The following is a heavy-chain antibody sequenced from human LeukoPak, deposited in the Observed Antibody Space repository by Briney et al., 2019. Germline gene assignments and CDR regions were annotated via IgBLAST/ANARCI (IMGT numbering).Heavy chain of an antibody. D-gene: IGHD2-2*01. CDR2: IYYSGST. Sequence: PSETLSLTCTVSGGSISSSSYYWGWIRQPPGKGLEWIGSIYYSGSTYYNPSLKSRVTISVDTSKNQFSLKLSSVTAADTAVYYCARHESDGHPVVPAAIFDYWGQGTLVTVSS. J-gene: IGHJ4*02. V-gene: IGHV4-39*01. CDR3: ARHESDGHPVVPAAIFDY. CDR1: GGSISSSSYY.